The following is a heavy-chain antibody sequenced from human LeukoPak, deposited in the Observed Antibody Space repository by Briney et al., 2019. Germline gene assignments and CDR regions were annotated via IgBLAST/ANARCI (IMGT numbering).Heavy chain of an antibody. CDR3: ARDRNSGYDLYYYYGMDV. Sequence: SETLSLTCTVSGGSISRYYWSWIRQPPGRGLEGIGYIYYSGSTNYNPSLKSRVTISVDTSKNQFSLKLSSVTAADTAVYYCARDRNSGYDLYYYYGMDVWGQGTTVTVSS. CDR2: IYYSGST. D-gene: IGHD5-12*01. J-gene: IGHJ6*02. V-gene: IGHV4-59*01. CDR1: GGSISRYY.